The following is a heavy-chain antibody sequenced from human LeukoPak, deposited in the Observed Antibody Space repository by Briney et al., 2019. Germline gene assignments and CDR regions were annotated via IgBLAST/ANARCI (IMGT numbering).Heavy chain of an antibody. V-gene: IGHV4-34*01. CDR2: IKHSGST. J-gene: IGHJ4*02. CDR1: GGSFSGYY. CDR3: ARGQQLVRYFDY. Sequence: SGTLSLTCAVYGGSFSGYYWSWVRQPPGKGLEWIGEIKHSGSTNYNPSLKSRVTISVDTSKHQFSLKLNTVTAADTAVYYCARGQQLVRYFDYWGQGTQVTVSS. D-gene: IGHD6-13*01.